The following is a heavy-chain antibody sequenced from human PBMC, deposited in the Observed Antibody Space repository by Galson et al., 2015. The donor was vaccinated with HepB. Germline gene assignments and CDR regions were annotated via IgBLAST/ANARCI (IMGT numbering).Heavy chain of an antibody. D-gene: IGHD3-10*01. J-gene: IGHJ1*01. CDR2: ISYDGSNK. CDR3: ARGISSGYFQH. Sequence: SLRLSCAASGFTFSSYGMHWVRQAPGKGLEWVAVISYDGSNKYYADSVKGRFTISRDNSKNTLYLQMNSLRAEDTAVYYCARGISSGYFQHWGQGTLVTVSS. V-gene: IGHV3-30*03. CDR1: GFTFSSYG.